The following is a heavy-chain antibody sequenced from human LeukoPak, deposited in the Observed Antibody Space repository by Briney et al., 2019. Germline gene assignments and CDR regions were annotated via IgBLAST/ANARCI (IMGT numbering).Heavy chain of an antibody. CDR1: GYSISSGYY. V-gene: IGHV4-38-2*02. Sequence: PSETLSLTCTVSGYSISSGYYWGWIRQPPGKGLEWIGSIYHSGSTYYNPSLKSRVTISVDTSKDQFSLKLSSVTAADTAVYYCARIPEGGPFDYWGQGTLVTVSS. CDR3: ARIPEGGPFDY. CDR2: IYHSGST. D-gene: IGHD1-26*01. J-gene: IGHJ4*02.